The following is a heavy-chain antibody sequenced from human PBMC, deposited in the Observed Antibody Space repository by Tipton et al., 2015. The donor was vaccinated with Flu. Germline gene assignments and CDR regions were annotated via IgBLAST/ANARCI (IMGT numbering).Heavy chain of an antibody. CDR2: INTNSGGT. CDR1: GYTFTGYY. CDR3: ARSPMVRGVTKVDV. Sequence: QVQLVQSGAEVKNPGASVKVSCKASGYTFTGYYIHWVRQAPGQGLEWMGWINTNSGGTNYAQKFQGRVTMSRDTSMSTAYMELSSLRSDDTAVYYCARSPMVRGVTKVDVWGQGTTVTVSS. J-gene: IGHJ6*02. D-gene: IGHD3-10*01. V-gene: IGHV1-2*02.